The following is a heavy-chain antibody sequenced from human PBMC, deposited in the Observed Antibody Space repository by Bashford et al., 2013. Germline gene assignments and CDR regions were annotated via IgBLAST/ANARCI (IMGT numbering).Heavy chain of an antibody. V-gene: IGHV1-69*13. Sequence: VASVKVSCKASGGTFSSYAISWVRQAPGQGLEWMGGIIPIFGTANYAQKFQGRVTITADESTSTAYMELSSLRSEDTAVYYCARDDVDTAMVTPFLYYYYGMDVWGQGTTVTVSS. CDR1: GGTFSSYA. CDR2: IIPIFGTA. CDR3: ARDDVDTAMVTPFLYYYYGMDV. D-gene: IGHD5-18*01. J-gene: IGHJ6*02.